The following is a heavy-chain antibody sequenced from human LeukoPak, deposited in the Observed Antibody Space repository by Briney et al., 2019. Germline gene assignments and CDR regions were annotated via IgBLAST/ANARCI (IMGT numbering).Heavy chain of an antibody. Sequence: GGSLRLSCAASGFTFSSYSMNWVRQAPGKGLEWVSSISSSSSYIYYADSVKGRFTISRDNARNSLYLQMNSLRAEDTAVYYCAKDPGARITMVRGVINYYFDYWGQGTLVTVSS. CDR3: AKDPGARITMVRGVINYYFDY. CDR1: GFTFSSYS. CDR2: ISSSSSYI. J-gene: IGHJ4*02. D-gene: IGHD3-10*01. V-gene: IGHV3-21*04.